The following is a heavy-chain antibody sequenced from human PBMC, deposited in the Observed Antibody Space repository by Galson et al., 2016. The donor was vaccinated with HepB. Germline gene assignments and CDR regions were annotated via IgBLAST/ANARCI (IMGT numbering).Heavy chain of an antibody. CDR2: VKFDGSYT. J-gene: IGHJ3*02. V-gene: IGHV3-74*03. CDR1: GFTFSDSW. CDR3: VREDLRFLEWSKGTFDI. D-gene: IGHD3-3*01. Sequence: SLRLSCAASGFTFSDSWMHWVRQAPGKGPVWISRVKFDGSYTTYADFVKGRFIVSRDNAKNILYLQMNSLRAEDTATYYCVREDLRFLEWSKGTFDIWGPGALVTVSS.